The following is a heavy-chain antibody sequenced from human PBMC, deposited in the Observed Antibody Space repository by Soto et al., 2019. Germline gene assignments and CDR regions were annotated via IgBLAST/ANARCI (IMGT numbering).Heavy chain of an antibody. V-gene: IGHV3-23*01. J-gene: IGHJ4*02. D-gene: IGHD3-10*01. CDR1: GFTFSHYA. CDR2: IAADGGST. Sequence: GGSLRLSCAASGFTFSHYAMSWVRQAQGKGLEWVSTIAADGGSTYYGDSVKGRFSISRDNSKNTLFLQLNSLRAEDTAVYYCARKYHFGSGSYLYYFDYWGQGGLVTVSS. CDR3: ARKYHFGSGSYLYYFDY.